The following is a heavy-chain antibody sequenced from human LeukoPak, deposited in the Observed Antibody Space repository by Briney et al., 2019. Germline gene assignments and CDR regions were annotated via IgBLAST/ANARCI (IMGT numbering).Heavy chain of an antibody. CDR3: AKGQGSEIYKYYFDY. Sequence: GSSLSLSCEASGFSFSSHGMHWVRQAPGKGLEWVSGISDNTYYADSVRGRFTISRDNSKNTLYLQMNSLRAEDTAVYYCAKGQGSEIYKYYFDYWGQGALVTVSS. J-gene: IGHJ4*02. D-gene: IGHD3-10*01. CDR1: GFSFSSHG. CDR2: ISDNT. V-gene: IGHV3-23*01.